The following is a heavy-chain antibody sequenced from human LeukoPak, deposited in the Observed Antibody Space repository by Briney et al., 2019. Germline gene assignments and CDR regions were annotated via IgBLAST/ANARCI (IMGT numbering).Heavy chain of an antibody. CDR2: INQSGST. D-gene: IGHD4-17*01. J-gene: IGHJ4*02. CDR1: GASFSGYY. Sequence: SESLSLACAVDGASFSGYYWSWIRQPPGNVLEWNGEINQSGSTNYNTSLKSRVTISVDTSKNQFSLKLSSVTAADTAVYYCARGRRSLTTVTHAYYFDYWGQGTLVTVSS. CDR3: ARGRRSLTTVTHAYYFDY. V-gene: IGHV4-34*01.